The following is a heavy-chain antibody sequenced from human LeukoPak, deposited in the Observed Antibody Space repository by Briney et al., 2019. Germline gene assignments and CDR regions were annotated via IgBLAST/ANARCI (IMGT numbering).Heavy chain of an antibody. J-gene: IGHJ4*02. CDR3: ARGLSSGYYYYY. CDR2: INHSGST. Sequence: SETLSLTCAVYGGSFSGYYWSWIRQPPGKGLEWIGEINHSGSTNYNPSLKSRLTISVDTSKNQFSLKLSSVTAADTAVYYCARGLSSGYYYYYWGQGTLVTVSS. V-gene: IGHV4-34*01. CDR1: GGSFSGYY. D-gene: IGHD3-22*01.